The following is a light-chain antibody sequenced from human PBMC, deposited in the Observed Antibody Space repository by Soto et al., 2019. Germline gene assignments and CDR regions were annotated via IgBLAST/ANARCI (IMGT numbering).Light chain of an antibody. CDR3: SSFAGGGNPVL. Sequence: QSALTQPPSASGSLGQSVTISCTGTSSDVGGYNYVSWHQQHPGEAPKXMIYEVTERAPGVPDGFSGSKSXNXXXXXVSGLQAEDEADYYCSSFAGGGNPVLLGGGTKVTVL. J-gene: IGLJ2*01. CDR1: SSDVGGYNY. CDR2: EVT. V-gene: IGLV2-8*01.